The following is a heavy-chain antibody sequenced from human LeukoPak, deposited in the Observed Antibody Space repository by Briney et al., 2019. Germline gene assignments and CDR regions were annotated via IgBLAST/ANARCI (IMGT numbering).Heavy chain of an antibody. CDR2: ISSSSSTI. Sequence: GGSLRLSCAASGFTFSSYSMSWVRQAPGKGLEWVSYISSSSSTIYYADSVKGRFTISRDNAKNSLYLQMNSLRAEDTAVYYCARSPGIAAAPGSFDYWGQGTLVTVSS. D-gene: IGHD6-13*01. V-gene: IGHV3-48*01. J-gene: IGHJ4*02. CDR3: ARSPGIAAAPGSFDY. CDR1: GFTFSSYS.